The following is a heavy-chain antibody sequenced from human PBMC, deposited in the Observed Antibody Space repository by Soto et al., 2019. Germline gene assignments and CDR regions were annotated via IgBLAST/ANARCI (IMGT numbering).Heavy chain of an antibody. D-gene: IGHD2-2*01. CDR1: GGSISSIDYF. CDR3: ARVMAAMQNWLDP. V-gene: IGHV4-30-4*01. Sequence: KTSETLSLTCSVSGGSISSIDYFWSWIRQPPGKGLEWIGFIYHTGTTCYNPSLRSRVTISIDTSKSQFSMKLNSVTAADTAVYYCARVMAAMQNWLDPWGQGTLVTVSS. J-gene: IGHJ5*02. CDR2: IYHTGTT.